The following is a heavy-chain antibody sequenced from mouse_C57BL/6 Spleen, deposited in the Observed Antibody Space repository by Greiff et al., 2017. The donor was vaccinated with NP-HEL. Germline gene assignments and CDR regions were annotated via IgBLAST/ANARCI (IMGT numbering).Heavy chain of an antibody. D-gene: IGHD2-1*01. J-gene: IGHJ4*01. CDR3: ARNAGGNYNYYAMDY. CDR1: GFSLTSYG. CDR2: IWSGGST. V-gene: IGHV2-2*01. Sequence: QVQLKESGPGLVQPSQSLSITCTVSGFSLTSYGVHWVRQSPGKGLEWLGVIWSGGSTDYNAAFISRLSISKDNSKSQVFFKMNSLQAVDTAIYYCARNAGGNYNYYAMDYWGQGTSVTVSS.